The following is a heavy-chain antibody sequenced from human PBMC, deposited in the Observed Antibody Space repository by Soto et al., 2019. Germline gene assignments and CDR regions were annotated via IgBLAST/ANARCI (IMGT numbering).Heavy chain of an antibody. J-gene: IGHJ6*03. Sequence: QVQLQQWGAGLLKPSETLSLTCAVYGGSFSGYYWSWIRQPPGKGLEWIGEINNSGSTNYNPSLKSRVTRSVDTSKNQFSLMLSSVTAADTAVYYCANFYSSGWYRSDYYYYYMDVWGKGTTVTVSS. D-gene: IGHD6-19*01. CDR2: INNSGST. CDR3: ANFYSSGWYRSDYYYYYMDV. CDR1: GGSFSGYY. V-gene: IGHV4-34*01.